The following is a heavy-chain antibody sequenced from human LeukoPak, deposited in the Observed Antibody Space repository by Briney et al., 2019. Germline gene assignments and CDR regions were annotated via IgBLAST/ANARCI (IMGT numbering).Heavy chain of an antibody. Sequence: SGTLSLTCTVSRGSISSPNWWTWVRQPPGKGLEWIGEIYHSGTANHNPSLISRLTISVDTSKNQFSLKLSSVTAADTAVYYCARWPQYYFDYWGQGTLVTVSS. CDR3: ARWPQYYFDY. J-gene: IGHJ4*02. CDR1: RGSISSPNW. CDR2: IYHSGTA. V-gene: IGHV4-4*02.